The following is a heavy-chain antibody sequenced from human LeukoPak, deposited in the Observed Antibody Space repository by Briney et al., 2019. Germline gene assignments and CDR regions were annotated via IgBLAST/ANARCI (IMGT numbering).Heavy chain of an antibody. D-gene: IGHD1-1*01. V-gene: IGHV3-53*01. CDR3: ARGFSGTPELY. CDR2: IYSGGST. Sequence: GGSLTLSCAASGFTVSSNYMSWVRHAPGKGLEWVSVIYSGGSTYYADSVKGRFTISRDNSKNTLYLQMNSLRAEDTAVYYCARGFSGTPELYWGQGTLVTVSS. CDR1: GFTVSSNY. J-gene: IGHJ4*02.